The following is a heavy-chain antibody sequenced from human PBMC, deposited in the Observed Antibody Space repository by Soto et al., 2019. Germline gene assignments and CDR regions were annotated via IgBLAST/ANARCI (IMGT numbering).Heavy chain of an antibody. D-gene: IGHD2-8*01. V-gene: IGHV1-18*01. CDR1: GYTFTSYA. CDR2: ISAYNGNT. CDR3: ARSGLKVLMVYAPPAPLDV. J-gene: IGHJ6*02. Sequence: ASVKVSCKASGYTFTSYAISWVRRAPGQGLEWMGWISAYNGNTNYAQKLQGRVTMTTDTSTSTAYMELRSLRSDDTAVYYCARSGLKVLMVYAPPAPLDVWGQGTTVTV.